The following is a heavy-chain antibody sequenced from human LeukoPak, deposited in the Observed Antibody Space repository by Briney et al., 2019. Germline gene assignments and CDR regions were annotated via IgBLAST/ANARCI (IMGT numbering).Heavy chain of an antibody. D-gene: IGHD3-3*01. J-gene: IGHJ4*02. V-gene: IGHV4-39*07. CDR3: ARRYYDFWSGYYT. CDR1: GGSISSSSYY. CDR2: IYYSGST. Sequence: PSETLSLTCTVSGGSISSSSYYWGWIRQPPGKGLEWIGSIYYSGSTNYNPSLKSRVTISVDTSKNQFSLKLSSVTAADTAVYYCARRYYDFWSGYYTWGQGTLVTVSS.